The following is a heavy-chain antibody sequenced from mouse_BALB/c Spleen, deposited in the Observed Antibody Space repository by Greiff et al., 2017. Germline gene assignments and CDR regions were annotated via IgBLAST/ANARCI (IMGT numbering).Heavy chain of an antibody. J-gene: IGHJ4*01. CDR1: GFHFKDFY. Sequence: LQQSGAELMRSGASVKLSCSASGFHFKDFYMHWVKQRPEQGLEWIGWIEPENGDHEYATKFQGMATMTTDTSPNTASLQLSSLTSEDTAVDYCNAGTGKGMDYWGQGTSVTVSS. V-gene: IGHV14-4*02. D-gene: IGHD4-1*01. CDR2: IEPENGDH. CDR3: NAGTGKGMDY.